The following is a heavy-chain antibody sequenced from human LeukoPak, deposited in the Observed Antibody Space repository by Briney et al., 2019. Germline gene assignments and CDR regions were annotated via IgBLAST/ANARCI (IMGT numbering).Heavy chain of an antibody. D-gene: IGHD3-22*01. CDR2: ISGSGGST. Sequence: GGSLRLSCAASGFTFSSYGMSWVRQAPGKGLEWVSAISGSGGSTYYADSVKGRFTISRDNSKNTLNLQMNSLRAEDTAVYYCAKNERVTMIVVVRTPLDYWGQGTLVTVSS. CDR3: AKNERVTMIVVVRTPLDY. J-gene: IGHJ4*02. CDR1: GFTFSSYG. V-gene: IGHV3-23*01.